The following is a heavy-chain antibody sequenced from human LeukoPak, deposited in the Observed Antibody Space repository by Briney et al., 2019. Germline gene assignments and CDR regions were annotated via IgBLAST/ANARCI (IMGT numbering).Heavy chain of an antibody. CDR1: GFTFSSYW. Sequence: WGSLRLSCAASGFTFSSYWMTWVRQAPGKGLEWVANIKQEGSEKYYVDSVKGRFTISRDNAMNSLYLQMNSLRAEDTAVFSCARHTKRAFDIWGQGTMVTVSS. J-gene: IGHJ3*02. V-gene: IGHV3-7*01. CDR3: ARHTKRAFDI. CDR2: IKQEGSEK.